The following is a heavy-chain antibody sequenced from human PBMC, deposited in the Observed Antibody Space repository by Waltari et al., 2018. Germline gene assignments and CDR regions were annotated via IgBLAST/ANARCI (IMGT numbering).Heavy chain of an antibody. Sequence: ELQLVESGGGLIQPGGSLRLSCAASEFSVNDNPINGVRQAPGKGLEWVAIIYRGENTYFADSVKGRFSISRDNSKNTVYLQINSLRVDDTAVYYCAKLATSSDHGGGWLDSWGQGTLVTVSS. D-gene: IGHD3-16*01. V-gene: IGHV3-53*01. CDR2: IYRGENT. CDR1: EFSVNDNP. CDR3: AKLATSSDHGGGWLDS. J-gene: IGHJ5*01.